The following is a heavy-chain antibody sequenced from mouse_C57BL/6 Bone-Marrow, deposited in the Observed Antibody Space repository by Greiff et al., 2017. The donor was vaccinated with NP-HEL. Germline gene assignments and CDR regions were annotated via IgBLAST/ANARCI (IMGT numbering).Heavy chain of an antibody. Sequence: VQLQQSGTVLARPGASVKMSCKTSGYTFTSYWMHWVKQRPGQGLEWIGAIYPGNSDTSYNQKFKGKAKLTAVTSASTAYMELSSLTNEDSAVYYCTRRLSYGSSSFAYWGQGTLVTVSA. CDR3: TRRLSYGSSSFAY. V-gene: IGHV1-5*01. CDR2: IYPGNSDT. J-gene: IGHJ3*01. D-gene: IGHD1-1*01. CDR1: GYTFTSYW.